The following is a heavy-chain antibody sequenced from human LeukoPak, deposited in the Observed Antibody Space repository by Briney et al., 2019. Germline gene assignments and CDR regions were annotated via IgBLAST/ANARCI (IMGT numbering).Heavy chain of an antibody. CDR1: GFTFSSYG. D-gene: IGHD4-23*01. CDR3: VKDFGGNSDY. CDR2: ISYDGSNK. Sequence: GGSLRLSCVASGFTFSSYGMHWVRQAPGEGLEWVAIISYDGSNKYYADSVKGRLTISRDNSKNTLYLQMNSLRAEDTAVYYCVKDFGGNSDYWGQGTLVTVSS. V-gene: IGHV3-30*18. J-gene: IGHJ4*02.